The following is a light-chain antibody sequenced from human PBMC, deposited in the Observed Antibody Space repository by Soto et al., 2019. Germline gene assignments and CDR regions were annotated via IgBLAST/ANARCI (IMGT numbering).Light chain of an antibody. J-gene: IGLJ1*01. V-gene: IGLV1-44*01. Sequence: QSVLTQPLSASASPGQRVTISCSGGSSNIGSNTVAWYQLLPGTAPPRLIFTAGQRPSGVPGRFSGSKSGTSASLAISGLQSEDEGDYCCSAWDNSLNGYVFGPGTKATVL. CDR3: SAWDNSLNGYV. CDR1: SSNIGSNT. CDR2: TAG.